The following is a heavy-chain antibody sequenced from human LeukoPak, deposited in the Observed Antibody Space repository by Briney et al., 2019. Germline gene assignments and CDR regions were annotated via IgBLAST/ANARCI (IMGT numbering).Heavy chain of an antibody. CDR1: GFTFSSYA. J-gene: IGHJ4*02. CDR2: ISYDGSNK. Sequence: PGGSLRLSCAASGFTFSSYAMHWVRQAPGKGLEWVAVISYDGSNKYYADSVKGRFTISRDNSKNTLYLQMNSLRAEDTAVYYCARDHAPPRAGVDYWGQGTLVTVSS. CDR3: ARDHAPPRAGVDY. V-gene: IGHV3-30-3*01. D-gene: IGHD2-8*02.